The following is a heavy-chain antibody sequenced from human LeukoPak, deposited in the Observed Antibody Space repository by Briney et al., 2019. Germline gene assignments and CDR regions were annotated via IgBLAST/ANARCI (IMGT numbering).Heavy chain of an antibody. V-gene: IGHV3-74*01. Sequence: GGSLRLSCAASGFTFSSYWMHWVRQAPGKGLVWVSRINSDGSSTSYADSVKGRFTISRDNAKNTLYLQMNSLRAEDTAVYYCTRDLKLWSGYSTSWYYYYMDVWGKGTTVTVSS. CDR2: INSDGSST. CDR3: TRDLKLWSGYSTSWYYYYMDV. D-gene: IGHD3-3*01. CDR1: GFTFSSYW. J-gene: IGHJ6*03.